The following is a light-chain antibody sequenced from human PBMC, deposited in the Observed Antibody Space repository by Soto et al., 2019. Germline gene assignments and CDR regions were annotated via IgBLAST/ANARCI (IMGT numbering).Light chain of an antibody. CDR1: QSVSSSY. Sequence: EIVLTQSPGTLSLSPGERATLSCRASQSVSSSYLAWYQQKPSQAPRLLIYGASSRATGIPDMFSGSGSGTDFTLTISRLEPEDFAVYYCQQYGSSPRTFGQGTRVEIK. J-gene: IGKJ1*01. V-gene: IGKV3-20*01. CDR3: QQYGSSPRT. CDR2: GAS.